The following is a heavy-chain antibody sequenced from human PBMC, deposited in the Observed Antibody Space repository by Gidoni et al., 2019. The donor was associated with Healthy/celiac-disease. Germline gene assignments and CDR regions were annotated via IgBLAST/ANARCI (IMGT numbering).Heavy chain of an antibody. Sequence: QVQLQESGPGLVKPSETLSLTCTVSGGSISSYYWSWIRRPPGKGLEWIGYIYYSGSTNYNPSLKSRVTISVDKSKNQFSLKLSSVTAADTAVYYCARGQKEGYNWFDPWGQGTLVTVSS. CDR2: IYYSGST. V-gene: IGHV4-59*01. J-gene: IGHJ5*02. CDR3: ARGQKEGYNWFDP. CDR1: GGSISSYY.